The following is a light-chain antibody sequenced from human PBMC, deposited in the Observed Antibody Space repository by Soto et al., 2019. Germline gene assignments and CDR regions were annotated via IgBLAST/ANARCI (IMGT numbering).Light chain of an antibody. CDR2: GAS. CDR3: VT. J-gene: IGKJ1*01. CDR1: QSVDATF. Sequence: EIVLTQSPVSLSLSPGQRATLSCRASQSVDATFFAWYQKKPGQAPRLLIQGASKRATGIPDRFSGSGSGTDFTLIISRLEPDCQQYMSSVTFGQGTKVEIK. V-gene: IGKV3-20*01.